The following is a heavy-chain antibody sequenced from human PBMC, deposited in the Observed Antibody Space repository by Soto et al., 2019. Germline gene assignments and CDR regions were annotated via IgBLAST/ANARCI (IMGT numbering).Heavy chain of an antibody. CDR1: NGSFMGYY. CDR3: ASLNGGRFLDKGDY. D-gene: IGHD3-3*01. CDR2: INHFGSP. Sequence: QVQLHQWGTGLLKPSETLSLTCGVYNGSFMGYYWTWVRQPPGKGLEWIGEINHFGSPNYNPSLKSRVAISIDTSKHQFSLSLRSLTAADTAVYYCASLNGGRFLDKGDYWGQGILVTVSS. J-gene: IGHJ4*02. V-gene: IGHV4-34*01.